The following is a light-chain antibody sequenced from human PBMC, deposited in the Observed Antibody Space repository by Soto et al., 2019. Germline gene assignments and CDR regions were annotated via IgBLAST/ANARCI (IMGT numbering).Light chain of an antibody. CDR2: GGS. CDR3: SSYTSTRTYV. J-gene: IGLJ1*01. V-gene: IGLV2-14*01. CDR1: SSDVGGYNF. Sequence: QSVLTQPASVSGSPGQSVTISCTGTSSDVGGYNFMSWYRQLPGEAPKLILYGGSDRPSGVSDRFSGSKSGDTASPQVSGLQAEDEADNYCSSYTSTRTYVFGTGTKVTVL.